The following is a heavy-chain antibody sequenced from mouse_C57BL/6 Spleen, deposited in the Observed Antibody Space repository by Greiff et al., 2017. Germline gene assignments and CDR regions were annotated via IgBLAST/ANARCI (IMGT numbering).Heavy chain of an antibody. CDR1: GYAFSSSW. J-gene: IGHJ4*01. CDR2: LYPGDGDT. CDR3: ASSLHYDGSSLGAMDY. D-gene: IGHD1-1*01. V-gene: IGHV1-82*01. Sequence: VKLQASGPELVKPGASVKISCKASGYAFSSSWMNWVKQRPGKGLEWIGRLYPGDGDTTYNGKFKGKATLTADKSSSTAYMQLSSLTSEDSAVYFGASSLHYDGSSLGAMDYWGQGTAVTVSS.